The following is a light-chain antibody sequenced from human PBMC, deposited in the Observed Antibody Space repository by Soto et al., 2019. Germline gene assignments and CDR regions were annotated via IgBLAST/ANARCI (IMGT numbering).Light chain of an antibody. CDR3: HQYYSTPYT. Sequence: DIVMTQSPDSLPVSLGERATINCKSSQSVLHSSNNKNRLAWYQQGPGQPPKLLIYWASTRESGVPDRFRGSGSGTDFTLTISSLQAEDVAVYYCHQYYSTPYTFGQGTKLEIK. CDR1: QSVLHSSNNKNR. CDR2: WAS. J-gene: IGKJ2*01. V-gene: IGKV4-1*01.